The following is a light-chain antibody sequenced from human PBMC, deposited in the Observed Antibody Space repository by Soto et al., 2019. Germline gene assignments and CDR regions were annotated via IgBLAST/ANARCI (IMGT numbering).Light chain of an antibody. CDR2: DDS. Sequence: SYELTQPPSVSVAPGQTGKITCGGNNIGSKSVHWYQQKPGQAPALVVYDDSVRPSGIPERFSGSNSGNTATLTISRVEAGDEADYYCQVWDSTSDHVVFGGGTKLTVL. CDR3: QVWDSTSDHVV. CDR1: NIGSKS. V-gene: IGLV3-21*02. J-gene: IGLJ2*01.